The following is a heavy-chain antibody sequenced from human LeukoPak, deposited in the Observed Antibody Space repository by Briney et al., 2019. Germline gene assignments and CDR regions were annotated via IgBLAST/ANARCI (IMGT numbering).Heavy chain of an antibody. Sequence: SETLSLTCGVSGVSISGYYWSWIRQPPRKQLEWIGYIYRSESSNYNPSLKSRVTISVDTSRNQLSLKLSSVTAADTAVYYCARNDGYHDMLTGYRAFDIWGPGTMVTVSS. CDR1: GVSISGYY. J-gene: IGHJ3*02. V-gene: IGHV4-59*01. CDR2: IYRSESS. CDR3: ARNDGYHDMLTGYRAFDI. D-gene: IGHD3-9*01.